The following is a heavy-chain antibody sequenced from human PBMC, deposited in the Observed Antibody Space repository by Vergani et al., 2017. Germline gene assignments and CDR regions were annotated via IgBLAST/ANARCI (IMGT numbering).Heavy chain of an antibody. CDR3: AKWGNGMDV. Sequence: VQLLESGGGLVQPGGSLRLSCAASGFTFSTYGMHWVRQAPGKGLEWLAVISYDGMNEYYADSVMGRFSISRDTSKTTLYLQINSLRADDTAVYYCAKWGNGMDVWGQGTTVTVSS. D-gene: IGHD7-27*01. J-gene: IGHJ6*02. CDR1: GFTFSTYG. V-gene: IGHV3-30*18. CDR2: ISYDGMNE.